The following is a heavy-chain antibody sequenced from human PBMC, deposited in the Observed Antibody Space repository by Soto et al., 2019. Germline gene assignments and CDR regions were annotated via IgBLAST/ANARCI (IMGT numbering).Heavy chain of an antibody. CDR1: GGSISSSSYY. Sequence: PSETLSLTCTVSGGSISSSSYYWGWIRQPPGKGLEWIGSIYYSGSTYYNPSLKSRVTISVDTSKNQFSLKLSSVTAADTAVYYCARRAYYGDYVGGTYYFDYWGQGTLGTVSS. J-gene: IGHJ4*02. CDR2: IYYSGST. V-gene: IGHV4-39*01. D-gene: IGHD4-17*01. CDR3: ARRAYYGDYVGGTYYFDY.